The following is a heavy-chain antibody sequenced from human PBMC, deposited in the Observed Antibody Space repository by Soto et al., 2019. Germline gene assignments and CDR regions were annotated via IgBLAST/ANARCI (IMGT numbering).Heavy chain of an antibody. D-gene: IGHD6-13*01. Sequence: QLQLQESGPGLVKPSETLSLTCTVSGGSISSSSYYWGWIRQPPGKGLEWIGSIYYSGSTYYNPSLKSRVTISVDTSKNQFSLKLSSETAADTAVYYCARHRYSSSWYYFDYWGQGTLVTVSS. CDR3: ARHRYSSSWYYFDY. CDR2: IYYSGST. J-gene: IGHJ4*02. CDR1: GGSISSSSYY. V-gene: IGHV4-39*01.